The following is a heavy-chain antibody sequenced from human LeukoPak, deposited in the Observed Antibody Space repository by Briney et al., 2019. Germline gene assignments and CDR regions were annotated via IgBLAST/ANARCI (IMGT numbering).Heavy chain of an antibody. J-gene: IGHJ4*02. CDR1: GGSFSGYF. V-gene: IGHV4-34*01. CDR2: INHSGST. D-gene: IGHD3-22*01. CDR3: ARRQKYYYDSSGSLFDY. Sequence: PSETLSLTCAVYGGSFSGYFWTWIRQPPGKGLEWIGEINHSGSTNYNPSLKSRVTISVDTSKNQFSLKLTSVTAADTAVYYCARRQKYYYDSSGSLFDYWGQGTLVTVSS.